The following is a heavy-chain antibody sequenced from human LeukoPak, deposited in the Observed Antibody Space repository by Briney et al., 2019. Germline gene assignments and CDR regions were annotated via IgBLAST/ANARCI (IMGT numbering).Heavy chain of an antibody. CDR2: ISYDGSNI. Sequence: PGGSLRLSCAAAGFTFSSFGMHWVRQAPGKGLEWVAVISYDGSNIYYADSVKGRFTISRDSSKNTVYLQMNSLRSEDMAVYYCARGRITGTLDYWGQGTLVTVSS. D-gene: IGHD1-7*01. J-gene: IGHJ4*02. CDR3: ARGRITGTLDY. CDR1: GFTFSSFG. V-gene: IGHV3-30*03.